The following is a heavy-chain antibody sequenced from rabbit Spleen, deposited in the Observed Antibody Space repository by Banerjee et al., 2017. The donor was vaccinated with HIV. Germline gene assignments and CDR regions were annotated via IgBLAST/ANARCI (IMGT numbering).Heavy chain of an antibody. CDR1: GFSFSDRDV. Sequence: QEQLVESGGGLVQPEGSLTLTCKASGFSFSDRDVMCWVRQAPGKGLEWIACINAATAKPVYATWAKGRFTISRTSSTTVTLEVTSLTGADTSTYFCGRAVNAWDAIGLWGSGTLVTVS. CDR3: GRAVNAWDAIGL. CDR2: INAATAKP. J-gene: IGHJ4*01. D-gene: IGHD4-2*01. V-gene: IGHV1S45*01.